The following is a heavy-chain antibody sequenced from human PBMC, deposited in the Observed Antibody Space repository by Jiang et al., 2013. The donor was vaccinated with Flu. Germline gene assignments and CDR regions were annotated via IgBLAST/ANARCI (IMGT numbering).Heavy chain of an antibody. J-gene: IGHJ6*02. D-gene: IGHD3-9*01. Sequence: PGGSLRLSCAASGFTFSSYEMNWVRQAPGKGLEWVSYISSSGSTIYYADSVKGRFTISRDNAKNSLYLQMNSLRAEDTAVYYCARFMLTSKGGPYYYYGMDVWGQGTTVTVSS. CDR1: GFTFSSYE. V-gene: IGHV3-48*03. CDR2: ISSSGSTI. CDR3: ARFMLTSKGGPYYYYGMDV.